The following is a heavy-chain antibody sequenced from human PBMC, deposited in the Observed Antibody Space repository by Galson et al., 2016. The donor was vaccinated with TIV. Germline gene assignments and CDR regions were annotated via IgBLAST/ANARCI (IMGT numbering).Heavy chain of an antibody. CDR1: GFTFSSDW. V-gene: IGHV3-74*01. J-gene: IGHJ5*02. CDR2: INSDGSRT. CDR3: AGVKYDSSGFYFNWFDP. D-gene: IGHD3-22*01. Sequence: SLRLSCAASGFTFSSDWMHLVRHGPGKGLVWVSRINSDGSRTNYADSVKGRFTISRDNAKNTLYLQMNSLKAEDTAVYYCAGVKYDSSGFYFNWFDPWGQGTLVTVSS.